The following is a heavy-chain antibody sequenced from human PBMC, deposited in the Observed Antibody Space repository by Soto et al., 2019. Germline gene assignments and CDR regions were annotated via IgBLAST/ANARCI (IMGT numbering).Heavy chain of an antibody. Sequence: QVQLQESGPGLVKPSETLSLTCTVPGGSVSIGTYYWSWIRQPPGKGLEWIGFIHYSGSTNYNPSFNGRVTMSVDTSKNQFSLKLTSVNTADSAIYYCTRVGYPYKTGHWGQGTLVTVSS. CDR3: TRVGYPYKTGH. D-gene: IGHD2-2*03. CDR2: IHYSGST. V-gene: IGHV4-61*01. CDR1: GGSVSIGTYY. J-gene: IGHJ4*02.